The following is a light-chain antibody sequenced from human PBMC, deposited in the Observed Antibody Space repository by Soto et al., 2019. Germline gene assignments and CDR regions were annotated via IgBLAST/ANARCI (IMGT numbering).Light chain of an antibody. Sequence: EIVLTQSPDTLSLSPGERATLSCRANQSVSSNFLAWYQQKPGQAPRLLISGASNRATGIPDRFSGSGSGTDFTLTISRLEPEDFAVYYCHQYGSSPRTFGQGTKVEI. CDR2: GAS. CDR1: QSVSSNF. J-gene: IGKJ1*01. V-gene: IGKV3-20*01. CDR3: HQYGSSPRT.